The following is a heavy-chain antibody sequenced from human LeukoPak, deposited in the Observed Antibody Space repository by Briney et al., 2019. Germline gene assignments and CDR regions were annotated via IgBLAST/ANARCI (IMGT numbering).Heavy chain of an antibody. J-gene: IGHJ4*02. CDR2: ISSSGSTI. D-gene: IGHD3-10*01. CDR3: ARDRGGAQGYGYRNEFDY. CDR1: GFTFSDYY. V-gene: IGHV3-11*04. Sequence: GGSLRLSCAASGFTFSDYYMNWIRQAPGKGLEWVSYISSSGSTIYYADSVKGRFTISRDNAKTSLYLQMNSLRAEDTAVYYCARDRGGAQGYGYRNEFDYWGQGTLVSVSS.